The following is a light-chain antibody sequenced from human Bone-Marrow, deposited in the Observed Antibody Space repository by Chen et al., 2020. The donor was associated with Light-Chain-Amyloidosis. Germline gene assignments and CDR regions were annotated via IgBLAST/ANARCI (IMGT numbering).Light chain of an antibody. J-gene: IGLJ2*01. CDR1: GNDAGGNNL. V-gene: IGLV2-23*03. CDR3: CSYSGRTTFVL. Sequence: QSALTQPASVSGSPGQSITISCTGTGNDAGGNNLVSWYQQQPGKAPKLIIYEGTQRPSGISDRFSGSKSGNTASLTISGLQAEDESDFYCCSYSGRTTFVLFGGGPKLTVL. CDR2: EGT.